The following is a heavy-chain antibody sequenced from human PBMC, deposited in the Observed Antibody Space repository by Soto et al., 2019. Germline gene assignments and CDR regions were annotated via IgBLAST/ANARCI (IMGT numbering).Heavy chain of an antibody. J-gene: IGHJ4*02. CDR3: ARSDYYDFWSGTNYFDL. D-gene: IGHD3-3*01. CDR1: GYTFTNYT. V-gene: IGHV1-3*01. Sequence: ASVKVSCKASGYTFTNYTVHWVRQAPGQRLEWMGWINAGYGNTKYSQKFQGGVTLTRDTSASTAYMEVSSLRSEDTAVYCCARSDYYDFWSGTNYFDLWGQGTLVTVSS. CDR2: INAGYGNT.